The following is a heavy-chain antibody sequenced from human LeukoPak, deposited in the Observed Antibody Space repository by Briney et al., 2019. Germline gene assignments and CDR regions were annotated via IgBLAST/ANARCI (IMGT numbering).Heavy chain of an antibody. Sequence: GGSLRLSCAASGFPFSNYAMRWVRQAPGKGLEGVSAISGSGGSTYYADSVKGRFTISRDNSKNTLYLQVNSLRAEDTAMYYCARNILFAFDIGGQGTMVTVSS. V-gene: IGHV3-23*01. CDR1: GFPFSNYA. CDR2: ISGSGGST. J-gene: IGHJ3*02. CDR3: ARNILFAFDI. D-gene: IGHD2/OR15-2a*01.